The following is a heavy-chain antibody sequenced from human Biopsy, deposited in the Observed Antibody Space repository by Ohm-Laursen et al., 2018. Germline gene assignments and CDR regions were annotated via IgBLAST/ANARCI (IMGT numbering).Heavy chain of an antibody. CDR3: ARHPTGFWFDP. J-gene: IGHJ5*02. CDR1: AGSISSSTTYY. Sequence: GTLSFTCTVSAGSISSSTTYYWAWLRQPPGKGLEWIGSIYNTETTFYNPSFKSRVTISVYTYTTQFPLKVTSVTAADTALYFCARHPTGFWFDPWGHGTLVTVSS. V-gene: IGHV4-39*01. CDR2: IYNTETT.